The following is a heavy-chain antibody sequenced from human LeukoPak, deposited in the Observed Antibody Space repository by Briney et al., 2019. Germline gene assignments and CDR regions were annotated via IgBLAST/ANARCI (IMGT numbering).Heavy chain of an antibody. Sequence: GGSLRLSCAASGFTFDDYGMSWVRQAPGKGLEWVSAISGSGGSTYYADSVKGRFTISRDNSKNTLYLQMNSLRAEDTAVYYCAKEGGPSEGYFDLWGRGTLVTVSS. V-gene: IGHV3-23*01. D-gene: IGHD3-16*01. J-gene: IGHJ2*01. CDR1: GFTFDDYG. CDR3: AKEGGPSEGYFDL. CDR2: ISGSGGST.